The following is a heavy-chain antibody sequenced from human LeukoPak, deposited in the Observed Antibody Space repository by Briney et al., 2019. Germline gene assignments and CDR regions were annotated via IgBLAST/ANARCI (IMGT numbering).Heavy chain of an antibody. Sequence: GGSLRLSCAASGFTFSTYWMHWVRQAPGKGLVWVSRINTDGGSATYADSVKGRFTISRDNAKNMLYLQMNSLRAEDTAVYYCARDRFFGMDVWGQGTTVTVPS. CDR3: ARDRFFGMDV. V-gene: IGHV3-74*01. CDR2: INTDGGSA. CDR1: GFTFSTYW. J-gene: IGHJ6*02.